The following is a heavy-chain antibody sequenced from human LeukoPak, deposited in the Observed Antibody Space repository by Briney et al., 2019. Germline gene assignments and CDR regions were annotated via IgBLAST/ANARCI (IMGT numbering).Heavy chain of an antibody. V-gene: IGHV4-39*01. D-gene: IGHD1-26*01. CDR1: GGSFSGYY. Sequence: PSETLSLTCAVYGGSFSGYYWGWIRQPPGKGLEWIASIYYSGSTYYNPSLKSRVTISVDTSKNQFSLKLSSVTAADTAVYYCARHGNSGSYYYYMDVWGKGTTVTISS. CDR3: ARHGNSGSYYYYMDV. J-gene: IGHJ6*03. CDR2: IYYSGST.